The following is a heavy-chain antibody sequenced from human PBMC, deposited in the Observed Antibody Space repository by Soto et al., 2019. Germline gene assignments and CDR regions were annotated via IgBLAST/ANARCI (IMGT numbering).Heavy chain of an antibody. CDR2: IFSNDEK. J-gene: IGHJ5*02. V-gene: IGHV2-26*01. CDR1: GFTFSSYA. CDR3: ARITRATENWFDP. Sequence: LRLSCAASGFTFSSYAMSWIRQPPGKALEWLAHIFSNDEKSYSTSLKSRLTISKDTSKSQVVLTMTNMDPVDTATYYCARITRATENWFDPWGQGTLVTVSS.